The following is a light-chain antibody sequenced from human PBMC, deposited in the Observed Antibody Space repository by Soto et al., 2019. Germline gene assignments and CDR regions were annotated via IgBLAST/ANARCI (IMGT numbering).Light chain of an antibody. V-gene: IGLV1-44*01. J-gene: IGLJ2*01. CDR3: SAWDDNIYGPV. CDR2: RDN. CDR1: SSDIGSNP. Sequence: QSVLTQPPSASGTPGQRVAISCSGGSSDIGSNPVNWYLHLPVAAPKLLIYRDNQRPSGVPDRFSGSQSGTSASLTISGLQSEDEADYFCSAWDDNIYGPVFGGGTKLTVL.